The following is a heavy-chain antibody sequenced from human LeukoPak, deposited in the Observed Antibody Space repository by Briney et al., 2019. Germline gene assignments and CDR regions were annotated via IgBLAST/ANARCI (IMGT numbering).Heavy chain of an antibody. CDR2: ISGSGDII. Sequence: PGGSLRLSCAAPGFTFSSYAMTWVRQVPGKGLEWVSSISGSGDIIYYADSVKGRFTISRDNSKNTLHVQMNSLRAEDTAVYYCAPSRGLDMIFNDWGQGTLVTVSS. D-gene: IGHD2-2*03. CDR1: GFTFSSYA. CDR3: APSRGLDMIFND. J-gene: IGHJ4*02. V-gene: IGHV3-23*01.